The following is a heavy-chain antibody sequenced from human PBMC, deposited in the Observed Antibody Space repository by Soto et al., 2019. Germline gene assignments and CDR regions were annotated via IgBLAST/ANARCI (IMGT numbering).Heavy chain of an antibody. Sequence: GASVKVSCKASGGTFSSYAISWVRQAPGQGLEWMGGIIPIFGTANYAQKFQGRVTITADKSTSTAYMELSSLRSEDTAVYYCARGAYMVRGVISAFDIWGQGTMVTV. V-gene: IGHV1-69*06. CDR2: IIPIFGTA. D-gene: IGHD3-10*01. CDR3: ARGAYMVRGVISAFDI. J-gene: IGHJ3*02. CDR1: GGTFSSYA.